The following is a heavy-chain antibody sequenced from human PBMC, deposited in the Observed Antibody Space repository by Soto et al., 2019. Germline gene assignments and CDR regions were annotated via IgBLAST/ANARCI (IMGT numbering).Heavy chain of an antibody. J-gene: IGHJ5*02. V-gene: IGHV1-18*01. CDR1: GYIFICYG. Sequence: ASVKVSCKATGYIFICYGITWVRQAPGQGLEWMGWISGYNGNTKYADKLQGRVTMTTDTSKITAYMELRSLRSDDTAVYYCARDEVPAANWLDRWGQGTLVTVSS. CDR2: ISGYNGNT. D-gene: IGHD2-2*01. CDR3: ARDEVPAANWLDR.